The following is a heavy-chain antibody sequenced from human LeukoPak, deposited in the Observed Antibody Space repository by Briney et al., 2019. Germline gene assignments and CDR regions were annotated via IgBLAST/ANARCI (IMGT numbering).Heavy chain of an antibody. CDR2: ISYDGPNK. V-gene: IGHV3-30*03. Sequence: SGGSLRLSCAASGFTFNNYGMHWVRQAPGKGLEWVAVISYDGPNKYYADSVRGRFTISRDNSKNTLYLQMNSLRAEDTAVYYCVTTMYYDLNWFDPWGQGTLVTVSS. D-gene: IGHD3-22*01. CDR1: GFTFNNYG. J-gene: IGHJ5*02. CDR3: VTTMYYDLNWFDP.